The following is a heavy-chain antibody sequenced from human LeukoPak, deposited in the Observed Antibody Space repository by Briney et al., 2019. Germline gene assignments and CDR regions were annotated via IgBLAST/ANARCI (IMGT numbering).Heavy chain of an antibody. D-gene: IGHD3-22*01. CDR3: AKLPYDSSGYYLYYFDY. CDR2: ISGIGGST. Sequence: GGSLRLSCAASGFTFSSYAMSWVRQAPGKGLEWVSAISGIGGSTYYADSVKGRFTISRDNSKNTLYLQMNSLRAEDTAVYYCAKLPYDSSGYYLYYFDYWGQGTLVTVSS. CDR1: GFTFSSYA. J-gene: IGHJ4*02. V-gene: IGHV3-23*01.